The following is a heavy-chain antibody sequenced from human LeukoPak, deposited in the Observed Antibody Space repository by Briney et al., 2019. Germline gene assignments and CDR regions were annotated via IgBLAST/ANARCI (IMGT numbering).Heavy chain of an antibody. D-gene: IGHD3-10*01. J-gene: IGHJ4*02. V-gene: IGHV3-23*01. Sequence: PGGSLRLSCAASGFTFSSYAMRWVRQAPGKGLEWVSLINDSGGNTYYADSVKGRFTISRDNSKNTLFLQMSSLRAEDTAVYYCAKTSAGIRGGYFDYWGQGTPVTVSS. CDR3: AKTSAGIRGGYFDY. CDR2: INDSGGNT. CDR1: GFTFSSYA.